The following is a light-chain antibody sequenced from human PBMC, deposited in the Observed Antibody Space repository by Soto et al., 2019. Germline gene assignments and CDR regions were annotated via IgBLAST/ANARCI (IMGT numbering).Light chain of an antibody. J-gene: IGLJ2*01. V-gene: IGLV2-8*01. CDR3: SSYAGSHVV. Sequence: QSALTQPPSASGSPGQSVTISCTGTSSDVGAYNFVSWYQQHPGTAPKLMISEVDKRPSGVPDRFSGSKSGNTASLTVSGLQPEDEADYYCSSYAGSHVVFGGGTKLTVL. CDR1: SSDVGAYNF. CDR2: EVD.